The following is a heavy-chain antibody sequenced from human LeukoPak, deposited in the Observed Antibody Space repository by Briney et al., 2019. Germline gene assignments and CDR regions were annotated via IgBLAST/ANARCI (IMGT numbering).Heavy chain of an antibody. CDR3: ARARLVGGPYDAFDI. D-gene: IGHD3-9*01. V-gene: IGHV1-2*02. Sequence: ASVKVSCKASGYTFTGYYMHWVRQAPGQGLEWMGWINTNSGGTNYAQKFQGRVTMTRDTSISTAYMELSRLRSDDTAVYYCARARLVGGPYDAFDIWGQGTMVTVSS. CDR1: GYTFTGYY. CDR2: INTNSGGT. J-gene: IGHJ3*02.